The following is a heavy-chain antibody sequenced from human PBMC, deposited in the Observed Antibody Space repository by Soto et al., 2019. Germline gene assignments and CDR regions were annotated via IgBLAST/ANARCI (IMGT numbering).Heavy chain of an antibody. Sequence: SETLSLTCTVSGGSISSSSYYWGWIRQPPGKGLEWIGSIYYSGSTYYNPSLQSRVTISVDTSKNQFSLKLSSVTAADTAVYYCARLILGLAARPVDPWGQGILVTVSS. CDR3: ARLILGLAARPVDP. J-gene: IGHJ5*02. CDR2: IYYSGST. D-gene: IGHD6-6*01. V-gene: IGHV4-39*01. CDR1: GGSISSSSYY.